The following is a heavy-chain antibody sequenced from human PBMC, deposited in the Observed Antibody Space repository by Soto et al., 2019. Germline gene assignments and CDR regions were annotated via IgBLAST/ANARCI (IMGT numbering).Heavy chain of an antibody. CDR3: ARGYGDGDGYYYYGMDV. D-gene: IGHD4-17*01. CDR1: GYTFTSYD. V-gene: IGHV1-8*01. CDR2: MNPNSGNT. J-gene: IGHJ6*02. Sequence: ASVKVSCKASGYTFTSYDINWVRQATGQGLEWMGWMNPNSGNTGYAQKFQGRVTMTRNTSISTAYMELSSLRSEDTAVYYCARGYGDGDGYYYYGMDVWGQGTTVTVSS.